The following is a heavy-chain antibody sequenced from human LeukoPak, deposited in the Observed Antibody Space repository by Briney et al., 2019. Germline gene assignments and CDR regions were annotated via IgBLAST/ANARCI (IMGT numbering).Heavy chain of an antibody. D-gene: IGHD2-2*01. CDR1: EYTFTNYW. CDR3: ATTLTNYCSSTSCYADH. Sequence: GESLKISCKVAEYTFTNYWIGWMRQVPGKGLEWMGIIYLGDSDTRYRPSFQGQVTISADKSTRTAYLQWSSLKASDTAMYYCATTLTNYCSSTSCYADHWGQGTLVTVSS. V-gene: IGHV5-51*01. CDR2: IYLGDSDT. J-gene: IGHJ4*01.